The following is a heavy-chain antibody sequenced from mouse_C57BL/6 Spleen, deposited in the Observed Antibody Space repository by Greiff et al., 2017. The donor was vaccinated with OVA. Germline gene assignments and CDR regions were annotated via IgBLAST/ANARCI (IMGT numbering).Heavy chain of an antibody. Sequence: VQLQQPGAELVRPGTSVKLSCKASGYTFTSYSMPWVKQRPEQGLEWIGVIDPCDGYTNYNQKFKGKATLTVDTSSSTAYMQLSSLTSEDSAVYYCATFYGCSYFDYWGQGTTLTVSS. CDR1: GYTFTSYS. V-gene: IGHV1-59*01. D-gene: IGHD1-1*01. J-gene: IGHJ2*01. CDR3: ATFYGCSYFDY. CDR2: IDPCDGYT.